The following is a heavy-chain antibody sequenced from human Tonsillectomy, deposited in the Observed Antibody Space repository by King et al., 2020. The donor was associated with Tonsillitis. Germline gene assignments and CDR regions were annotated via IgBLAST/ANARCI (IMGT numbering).Heavy chain of an antibody. J-gene: IGHJ4*02. CDR1: GFTFSSYG. CDR2: IWYDGSNK. Sequence: VQLVESGGGVVQPGRSLRLSCAASGFTFSSYGMHWVRQAPGKGLEWVAVIWYDGSNKYSADSVKGRFTISRDNSKSTLYLQMNSRRAEDTAVYYCARDLLNGRGFDYWGQGTLVTVSS. V-gene: IGHV3-33*01. CDR3: ARDLLNGRGFDY. D-gene: IGHD2-21*01.